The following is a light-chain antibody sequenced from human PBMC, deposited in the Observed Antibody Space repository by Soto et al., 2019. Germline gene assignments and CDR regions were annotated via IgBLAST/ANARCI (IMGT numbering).Light chain of an antibody. V-gene: IGLV2-14*01. CDR2: VVS. CDR1: SSDVGGYNY. J-gene: IGLJ3*02. CDR3: SSYTTSSSWV. Sequence: QSALTQPASVSGSPGQSITISCTGTSSDVGGYNYVSWFQQHPGKAPKLMIYVVSNRPSGISNRFSGSKSGNTASLTISGLQAEDEADYYCSSYTTSSSWVLGGGTQLTVL.